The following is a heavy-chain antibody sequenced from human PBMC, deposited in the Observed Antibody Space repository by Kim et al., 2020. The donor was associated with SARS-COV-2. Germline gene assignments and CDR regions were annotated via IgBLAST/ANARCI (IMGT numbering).Heavy chain of an antibody. D-gene: IGHD6-13*01. V-gene: IGHV3-9*01. CDR3: AKVGSAAGHFFDY. CDR2: ISWNSGSI. J-gene: IGHJ4*02. Sequence: GGSLRLSCAASGFTFDDYAMHWVRQAPGKGLEWVSGISWNSGSIGYADSVKGRFTISRDNAKNSLYLQMNSLRAEDTALYYCAKVGSAAGHFFDYWGQGTLVTVSS. CDR1: GFTFDDYA.